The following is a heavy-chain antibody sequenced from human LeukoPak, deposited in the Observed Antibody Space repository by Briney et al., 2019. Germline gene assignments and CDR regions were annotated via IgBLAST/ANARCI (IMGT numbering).Heavy chain of an antibody. Sequence: GGSLRLSCVASGFTLSNHAMHWVRQGPGKGLEYVSAISLTGDSTYYANSVKGRFTISRDDSKNTLYLQMGTLRTEDMAVYYCARSYASGIHYMDVWGKGSTVTVSS. CDR1: GFTLSNHA. V-gene: IGHV3-64*01. CDR3: ARSYASGIHYMDV. D-gene: IGHD3-10*01. J-gene: IGHJ6*03. CDR2: ISLTGDST.